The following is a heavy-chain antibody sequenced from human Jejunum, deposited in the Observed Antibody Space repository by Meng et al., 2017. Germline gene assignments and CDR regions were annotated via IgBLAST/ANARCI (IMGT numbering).Heavy chain of an antibody. J-gene: IGHJ4*02. CDR2: ISWDGGSI. CDR1: GFTFDDYD. Sequence: SLKISCAASGFTFDDYDMHWVRQAPGKGLEWVSGISWDGGSIVYADSVKGRLTISRDNAKNSLYLQMNSLRAEDTALYYCVKDKATAYSCNWLRGFDYWGQGTLVTVSS. V-gene: IGHV3-9*01. CDR3: VKDKATAYSCNWLRGFDY. D-gene: IGHD6-13*01.